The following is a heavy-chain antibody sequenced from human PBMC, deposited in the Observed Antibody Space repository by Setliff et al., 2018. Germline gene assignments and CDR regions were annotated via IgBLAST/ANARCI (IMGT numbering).Heavy chain of an antibody. Sequence: SETLSLTCTVSDDSFTSSRYYWGWIRQAPGSGLEWIGSISYSGTPYYNASVESRVTISIDTSRNQFSLELRSVTVADTATYYCVRPGGTTVVARHFDYWGSGILVTV. D-gene: IGHD2-15*01. CDR3: VRPGGTTVVARHFDY. CDR2: ISYSGTP. CDR1: DDSFTSSRYY. J-gene: IGHJ4*01. V-gene: IGHV4-39*01.